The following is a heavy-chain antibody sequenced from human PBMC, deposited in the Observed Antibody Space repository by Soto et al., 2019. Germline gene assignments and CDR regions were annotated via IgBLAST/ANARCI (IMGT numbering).Heavy chain of an antibody. V-gene: IGHV3-23*01. Sequence: LRLSCAASGFTFSSYDMSWVRQAPGKGLEWVSGVSASGSITSYADSAKGRFTISRDNAKNTMFLQMNNLRAEDTAVYFCAKGDCSGGRCYRGFDYWGQGTLVTVSS. CDR3: AKGDCSGGRCYRGFDY. D-gene: IGHD2-15*01. CDR2: VSASGSIT. CDR1: GFTFSSYD. J-gene: IGHJ4*02.